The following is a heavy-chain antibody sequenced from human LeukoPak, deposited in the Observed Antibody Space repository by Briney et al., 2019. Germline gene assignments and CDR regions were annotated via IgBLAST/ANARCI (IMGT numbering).Heavy chain of an antibody. J-gene: IGHJ4*02. CDR3: AKLIVGATSFDY. Sequence: HPGRSLRLSCAASGFTFSSYAMHWVRQAPGKGLEWVAVISYDGSNKYYADSVKGRFTISRDNSKNTLYLQMNSLRAEDTAVYYCAKLIVGATSFDYWGQGTLVTVSS. V-gene: IGHV3-30-3*01. CDR1: GFTFSSYA. CDR2: ISYDGSNK. D-gene: IGHD1-26*01.